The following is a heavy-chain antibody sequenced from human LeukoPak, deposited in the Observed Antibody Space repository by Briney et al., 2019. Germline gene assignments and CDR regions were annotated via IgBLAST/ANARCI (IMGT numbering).Heavy chain of an antibody. CDR2: ISAYNGNT. Sequence: ASVKVSCKASGYTFTSFGVSWVRQAPGQGLEWMGWISAYNGNTNYAQNLQGRVTMTTDTSTSTAYMDLTSLRSDDTAAYYCARDSAYCSSSSCYQGKEAFDIWGQGKMVTVSS. D-gene: IGHD2-2*01. J-gene: IGHJ3*02. CDR3: ARDSAYCSSSSCYQGKEAFDI. V-gene: IGHV1-18*01. CDR1: GYTFTSFG.